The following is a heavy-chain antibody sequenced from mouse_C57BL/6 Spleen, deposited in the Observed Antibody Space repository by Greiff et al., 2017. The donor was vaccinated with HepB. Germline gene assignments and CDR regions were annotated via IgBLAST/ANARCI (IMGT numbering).Heavy chain of an antibody. V-gene: IGHV1-50*01. Sequence: VQLQQPGAELVKPGASVKLSCKASGYTFTSYWMQWVKQRPGQGLEWIGEIDPSDSYTNYNQKFKGKATLTVDTSSSTAYMQLSSLTSEDSAVYYWARRRGNYSFVYWGQGTSLTVSS. CDR1: GYTFTSYW. CDR2: IDPSDSYT. J-gene: IGHJ2*03. D-gene: IGHD2-1*01. CDR3: ARRRGNYSFVY.